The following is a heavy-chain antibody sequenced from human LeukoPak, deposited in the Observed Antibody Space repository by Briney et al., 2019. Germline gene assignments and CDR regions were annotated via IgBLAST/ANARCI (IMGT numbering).Heavy chain of an antibody. J-gene: IGHJ5*02. CDR3: ARHETLRLLDP. CDR1: GGSFSGYY. CDR2: IYYSGNT. D-gene: IGHD2-21*02. V-gene: IGHV4-34*01. Sequence: SETLSLTCAVYGGSFSGYYWSWIRQPPGKGLEWIASIYYSGNTLYNPSLKSRVTMSVDTSKNQFSLKLSSVTAADTAVYYCARHETLRLLDPWGQGTLVTVSS.